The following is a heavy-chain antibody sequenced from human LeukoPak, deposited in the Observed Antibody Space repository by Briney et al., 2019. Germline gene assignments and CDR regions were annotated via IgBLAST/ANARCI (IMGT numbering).Heavy chain of an antibody. CDR2: IYHRGST. J-gene: IGHJ6*02. CDR1: GGSISSGGYS. D-gene: IGHD3-22*01. Sequence: KPSATLSLTCAVSGGSISSGGYSWSWIRQPPGKGLEWIGYIYHRGSTYYNPSLKSRVTISVDRSKNQFSLKLSSVTAADTAVYYCARVNMIEYYYGMDVWGQGTTVTVSS. CDR3: ARVNMIEYYYGMDV. V-gene: IGHV4-30-2*01.